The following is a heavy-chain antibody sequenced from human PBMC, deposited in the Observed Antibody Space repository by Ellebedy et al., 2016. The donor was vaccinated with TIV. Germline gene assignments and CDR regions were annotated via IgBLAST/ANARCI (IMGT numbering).Heavy chain of an antibody. CDR2: IWYDGSNK. CDR1: GFTFSSYG. CDR3: ARGSDSSGYYPDY. J-gene: IGHJ4*02. V-gene: IGHV3-33*08. D-gene: IGHD3-22*01. Sequence: GGSLRLSCAASGFTFSSYGMHWVRQAPGKGLEWVAVIWYDGSNKYYADSVKGRFTISRDNSKNTLYLQVNSLRAEDTAVYYCARGSDSSGYYPDYWGQGTLVTVSS.